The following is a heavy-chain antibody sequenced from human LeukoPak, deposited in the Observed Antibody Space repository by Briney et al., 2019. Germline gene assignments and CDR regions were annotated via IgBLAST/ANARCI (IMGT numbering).Heavy chain of an antibody. CDR1: GGSISSYY. V-gene: IGHV4-4*07. CDR3: ARDGAYGSGSYYNLDWFDP. D-gene: IGHD3-10*01. J-gene: IGHJ5*02. CDR2: IYTSGST. Sequence: SETLSLTCTVSGGSISSYYWSWIRQPAGKGLEWIGRIYTSGSTNYNPSLKSRVTMPVDTSKNQFSLKLSSVTAADTAVYYCARDGAYGSGSYYNLDWFDPWGQGTLVTVSS.